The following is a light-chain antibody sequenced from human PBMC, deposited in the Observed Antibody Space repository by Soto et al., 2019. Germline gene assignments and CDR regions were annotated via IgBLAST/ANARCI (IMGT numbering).Light chain of an antibody. CDR2: DVS. Sequence: IQMTQSASTLTPSVVEIVTTTCRASQSMSSWLAWYQQKPGKAPKLLIYDVSSLESGVPSRFSGSGSGTDFALTISSLQPEDFATYYCQQSYSTPRTFGQGTKVDI. CDR3: QQSYSTPRT. V-gene: IGKV1-5*01. J-gene: IGKJ1*01. CDR1: QSMSSW.